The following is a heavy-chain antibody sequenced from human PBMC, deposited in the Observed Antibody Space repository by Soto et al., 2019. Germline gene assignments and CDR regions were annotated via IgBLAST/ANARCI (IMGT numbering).Heavy chain of an antibody. CDR2: IYYSGST. J-gene: IGHJ3*02. CDR1: GGSVSSGSYY. CDR3: ARAPVVAAFDI. V-gene: IGHV4-61*01. D-gene: IGHD2-15*01. Sequence: SETLSLTCTVSGGSVSSGSYYWSWIRQPPGKGLEWIGYIYYSGSTNYNPSLKSRVTISVDTSKNQFSLKLSSVTAADTAVYYCARAPVVAAFDIWGQGTMVTVSS.